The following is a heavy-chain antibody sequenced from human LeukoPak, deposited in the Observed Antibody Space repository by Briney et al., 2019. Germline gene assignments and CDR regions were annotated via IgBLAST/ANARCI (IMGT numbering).Heavy chain of an antibody. J-gene: IGHJ4*02. CDR2: ISSSSSYI. V-gene: IGHV3-21*01. D-gene: IGHD2-2*03. CDR1: GFTFSSYS. Sequence: GGSLRLSCAASGFTFSSYSMNWVRQAPGKGLEWVSSISSSSSYIYYADSVKGRFTISRDNVKNSLYLQMNSLRAEDTAVYYCARSALGLDFAFDIWGQGTLVTVSS. CDR3: ARSALGLDFAFDI.